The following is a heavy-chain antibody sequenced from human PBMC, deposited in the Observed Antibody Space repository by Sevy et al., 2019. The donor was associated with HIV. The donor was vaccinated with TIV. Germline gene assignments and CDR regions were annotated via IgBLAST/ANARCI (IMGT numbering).Heavy chain of an antibody. CDR2: ISGSGGST. D-gene: IGHD5-18*01. J-gene: IGHJ4*02. CDR3: ASHQRIQLWRFDY. V-gene: IGHV3-23*01. CDR1: GFTFSGYA. Sequence: GGSLRLSCAASGFTFSGYAMSWVRQAPGKGLEWVSAISGSGGSTYYADSVKGRFTISRDNSKNTLYLQMNSLRAEDTAVYYCASHQRIQLWRFDYWGQGTLVTVSS.